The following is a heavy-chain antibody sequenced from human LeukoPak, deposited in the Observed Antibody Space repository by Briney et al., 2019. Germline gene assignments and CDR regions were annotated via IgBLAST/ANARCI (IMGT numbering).Heavy chain of an antibody. D-gene: IGHD1-1*01. CDR2: ISGDGGST. CDR1: GFTFDDYA. V-gene: IGHV3-43*02. CDR3: ARVLAGRCTGTTCYPVFDL. Sequence: PGGSLRLSCAASGFTFDDYAMHWVRQAPGKGLEWVSLISGDGGSTYYADSVKGRFTISRDNARNSLFLQMNSLRAEDTALYYCARVLAGRCTGTTCYPVFDLWGQGTLVTVSS. J-gene: IGHJ4*02.